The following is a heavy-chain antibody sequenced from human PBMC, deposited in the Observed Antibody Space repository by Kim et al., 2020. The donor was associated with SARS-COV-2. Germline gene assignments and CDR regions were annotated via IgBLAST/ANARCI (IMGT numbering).Heavy chain of an antibody. D-gene: IGHD3-22*01. CDR3: AKADSSGYYSAQNFDY. J-gene: IGHJ4*02. Sequence: DSVKRRFTISRDNSKNTLYLQMNSLRAEDTAVYYCAKADSSGYYSAQNFDYWGQGTLVTVSS. V-gene: IGHV3-23*01.